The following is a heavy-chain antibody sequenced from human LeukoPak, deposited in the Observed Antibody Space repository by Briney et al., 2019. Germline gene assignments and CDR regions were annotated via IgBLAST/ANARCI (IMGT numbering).Heavy chain of an antibody. V-gene: IGHV4-39*07. CDR1: GGSISSSSYY. CDR3: AREPAAIEADY. D-gene: IGHD2-2*02. J-gene: IGHJ4*02. Sequence: PSETLSLTCTVSGGSISSSSYYWGWIRQPPGKGLEWIGSIYYSGSTYYNPSLKSRVTISVDTSKNQFSLKLSSVTAADTAVYYCAREPAAIEADYWGQGTLVTVSS. CDR2: IYYSGST.